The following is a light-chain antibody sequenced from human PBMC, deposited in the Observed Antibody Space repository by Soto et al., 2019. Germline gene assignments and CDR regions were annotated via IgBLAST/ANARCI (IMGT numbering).Light chain of an antibody. CDR1: QSVSSN. CDR3: QQYSNWPPIT. CDR2: GVY. V-gene: IGKV3D-15*01. Sequence: EIVMTQSPTILSVSPGERATLSCRASQSVSSNLAWYQQKPGQAPRLLIYGVYTRAPGIPARFSGSGCGTEFTLPISSLHSQDFAVYYCQQYSNWPPITFRQGTRLEIK. J-gene: IGKJ5*01.